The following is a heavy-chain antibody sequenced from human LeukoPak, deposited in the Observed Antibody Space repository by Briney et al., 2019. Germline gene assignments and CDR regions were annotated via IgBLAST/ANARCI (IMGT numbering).Heavy chain of an antibody. CDR2: INPYSGDT. CDR3: ARVGYCSGGTCSPSQYLDY. Sequence: VSVKVSCKSSGYTFSTYYIHWVRQAPGQGLEWLGWINPYSGDTNAAQKFQGRVTITRDTSISTAYMELSRLTPDDTAVYFCARVGYCSGGTCSPSQYLDYWGQGTLVTVSS. CDR1: GYTFSTYY. J-gene: IGHJ4*02. V-gene: IGHV1-2*02. D-gene: IGHD2-15*01.